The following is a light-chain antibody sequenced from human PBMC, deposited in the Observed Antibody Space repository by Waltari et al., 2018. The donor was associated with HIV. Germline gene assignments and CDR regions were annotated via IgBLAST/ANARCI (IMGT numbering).Light chain of an antibody. CDR2: EVT. CDR1: NRDIGHSNL. CDR3: SSYATGNTYV. V-gene: IGLV2-23*02. J-gene: IGLJ1*01. Sequence: QSALTQPASVSGSPGQSITISCTGTNRDIGHSNLVSWYQQHPGKVPKVLIFEVTTRPSGISHRFSGSKSDNTASLTISGLQAEDEADYYCSSYATGNTYVFGTGTSVTVL.